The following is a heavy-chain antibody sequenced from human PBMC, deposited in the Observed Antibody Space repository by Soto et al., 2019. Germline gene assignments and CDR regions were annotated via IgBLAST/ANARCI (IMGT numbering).Heavy chain of an antibody. J-gene: IGHJ4*02. D-gene: IGHD3-10*01. CDR2: ISAYNGNT. Sequence: ASVKVSCKASGYTFTSYGISWVRQAPGQGLEWMGWISAYNGNTKYAQKLQGRVTMTTDTSTSTAYMELRSLRSDDTAVYYCSRVGVPFYYFDYWGQGTLVTVSS. CDR1: GYTFTSYG. CDR3: SRVGVPFYYFDY. V-gene: IGHV1-18*01.